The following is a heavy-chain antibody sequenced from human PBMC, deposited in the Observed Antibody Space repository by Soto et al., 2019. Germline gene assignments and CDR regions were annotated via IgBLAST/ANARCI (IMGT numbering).Heavy chain of an antibody. CDR1: GFTFSSFA. J-gene: IGHJ6*02. CDR3: GKGRSYYYYYGVDV. D-gene: IGHD1-26*01. CDR2: IIDSGGST. Sequence: GESLKISCAASGFTFSSFAMGWVRQAPGKGLEWVSDIIDSGGSTYYADSVKGRFTISRDNSKSTLYLQMNSLRAEDTAVYYCGKGRSYYYYYGVDVWGQGTTVTVSS. V-gene: IGHV3-23*01.